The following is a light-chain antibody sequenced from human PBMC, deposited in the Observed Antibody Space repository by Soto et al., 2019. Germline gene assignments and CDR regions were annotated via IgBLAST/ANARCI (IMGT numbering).Light chain of an antibody. Sequence: VLTQAPDTLSVSPGERATLSCRASQAINNNVAWYQLKDGQVPRLLIYGASTRATGIPARFSGSGSGTDFTLTISGLEPEDFAVYYCQHRFSWPPAFGQGTKVDI. J-gene: IGKJ1*01. CDR3: QHRFSWPPA. CDR1: QAINNN. V-gene: IGKV3-11*01. CDR2: GAS.